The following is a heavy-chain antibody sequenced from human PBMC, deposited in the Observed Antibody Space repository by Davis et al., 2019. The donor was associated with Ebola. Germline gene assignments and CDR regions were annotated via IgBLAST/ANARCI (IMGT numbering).Heavy chain of an antibody. CDR1: GFTFSSYA. CDR2: ISYDGSNK. Sequence: PGGSLRLSCAASGFTFSSYAMHWVRQAPGKGLEWVAVISYDGSNKYYADSVKGRFTISRDNSKNTLYLQMNSLRAEDTAVYYCAREAWELPGDYWGQGTLVTVSS. J-gene: IGHJ4*02. D-gene: IGHD1-26*01. CDR3: AREAWELPGDY. V-gene: IGHV3-30-3*01.